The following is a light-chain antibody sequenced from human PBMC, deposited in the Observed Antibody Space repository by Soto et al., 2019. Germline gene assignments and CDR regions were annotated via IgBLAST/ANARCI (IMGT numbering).Light chain of an antibody. CDR3: MQALQTPGT. V-gene: IGKV2-28*01. J-gene: IGKJ4*01. CDR1: QSLLHSNGYDY. Sequence: DIVMTQSPLSLPVTPGEPASISCRSSQSLLHSNGYDYLDWYLQKPGQSPQLLIYLGSNRASGVPDRFSGSGSGTYFTLKISSVEAEDVGVYYCMQALQTPGTFGGGTKVEIK. CDR2: LGS.